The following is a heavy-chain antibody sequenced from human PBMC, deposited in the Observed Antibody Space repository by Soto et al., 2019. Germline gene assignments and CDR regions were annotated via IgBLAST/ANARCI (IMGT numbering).Heavy chain of an antibody. Sequence: QVQLVESGGGVVQPGRSLRLSCAASGFTFSRYAMHWVRQAPGKGLEWVAVISSDGSNKYDADSVKGRFTISRDNSQNTLYLQMNSLRAEDTAVYYCARFNGCSGGTCYSYFDYWGQGTLVTVSS. CDR3: ARFNGCSGGTCYSYFDY. CDR2: ISSDGSNK. D-gene: IGHD2-15*01. V-gene: IGHV3-30-3*01. CDR1: GFTFSRYA. J-gene: IGHJ4*02.